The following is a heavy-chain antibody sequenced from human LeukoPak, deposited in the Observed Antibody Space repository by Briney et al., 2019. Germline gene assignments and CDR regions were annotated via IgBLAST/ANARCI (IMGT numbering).Heavy chain of an antibody. D-gene: IGHD3-16*01. J-gene: IGHJ4*02. CDR3: TRVNYAAFDY. Sequence: PGGSLRLSCAASGFILTNAWMTWVRQAPGKGLEWVGRIKSKADGGTTDYAAPVKGRFTISRDDSRNTLYLQMNSLKTEDTAVYYCTRVNYAAFDYWGQGTLVTVSS. V-gene: IGHV3-15*01. CDR2: IKSKADGGTT. CDR1: GFILTNAW.